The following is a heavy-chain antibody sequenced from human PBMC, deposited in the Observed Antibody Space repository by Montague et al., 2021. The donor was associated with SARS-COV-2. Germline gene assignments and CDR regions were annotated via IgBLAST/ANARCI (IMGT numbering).Heavy chain of an antibody. CDR1: GGSITRYYY. V-gene: IGHV4-39*01. CDR3: ARPLVRGVPKAFDI. Sequence: SETLSLTCTVSGGSITRYYYWGWIRQPPGKGLEWVGNINYSGTTFMNPSLQSRVTISVDASKNQFSLNLTSVTAADTAVYYCARPLVRGVPKAFDIWGQGALVIVSS. J-gene: IGHJ3*02. D-gene: IGHD3-10*01. CDR2: INYSGTT.